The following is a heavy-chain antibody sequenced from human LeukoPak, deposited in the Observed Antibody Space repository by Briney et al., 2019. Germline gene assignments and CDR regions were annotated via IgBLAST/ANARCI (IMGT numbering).Heavy chain of an antibody. CDR3: ARVVYKNWFDP. CDR1: GGSISSYY. CDR2: IYYSGST. Sequence: SETLSLTCTVSGGSISSYYWSWIRQPPGKGLEWIGYIYYSGSTNYNPSLKSRVTISVDTSKNQFSLKLSSVTAADTAVYHCARVVYKNWFDPWGQGTLVTVSS. D-gene: IGHD5-24*01. J-gene: IGHJ5*02. V-gene: IGHV4-59*01.